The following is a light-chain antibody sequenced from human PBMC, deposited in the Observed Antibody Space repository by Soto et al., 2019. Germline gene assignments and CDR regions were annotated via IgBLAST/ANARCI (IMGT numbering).Light chain of an antibody. V-gene: IGKV3-15*01. J-gene: IGKJ2*01. Sequence: EVVMTQSPATLSASPGERVTLSCRASQNLGSSLAWYQQRPGQAPRLLLYGGSTRATGIPARFSGSGSGTESTVTISSLQSEDFAVYYCQQYNYWPPYTFGQGTNLEFK. CDR1: QNLGSS. CDR2: GGS. CDR3: QQYNYWPPYT.